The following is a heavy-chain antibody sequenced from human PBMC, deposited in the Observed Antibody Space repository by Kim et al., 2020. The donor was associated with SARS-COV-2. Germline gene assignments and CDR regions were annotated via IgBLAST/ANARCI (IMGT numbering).Heavy chain of an antibody. CDR2: INHSGST. V-gene: IGHV4-34*01. Sequence: SETLSLTCAVYGGSFSGYYWSWIRQPPGKGLEWIGEINHSGSTNYNPSLKSRVTISVDTSKNQFSLKLSSVTAADTAVYYCARGPTMVRGVRNNWFDPWGQGTLVTVSS. CDR1: GGSFSGYY. CDR3: ARGPTMVRGVRNNWFDP. J-gene: IGHJ5*02. D-gene: IGHD3-10*01.